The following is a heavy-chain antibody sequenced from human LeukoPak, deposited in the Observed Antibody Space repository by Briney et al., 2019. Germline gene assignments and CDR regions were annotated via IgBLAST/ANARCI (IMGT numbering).Heavy chain of an antibody. CDR1: GGSISSGGYS. D-gene: IGHD3-10*01. V-gene: IGHV4-31*03. CDR3: ARALWFGDLNWFDP. J-gene: IGHJ5*02. CDR2: IYYSGST. Sequence: SETLSLTCTVSGGSISSGGYSWSWIRQHPGKGLEWIGYIYYSGSTYYNPSLKSRVTISVDTSKNQFSLKLSSVTAADTAVYYCARALWFGDLNWFDPWGQGTLVTVSS.